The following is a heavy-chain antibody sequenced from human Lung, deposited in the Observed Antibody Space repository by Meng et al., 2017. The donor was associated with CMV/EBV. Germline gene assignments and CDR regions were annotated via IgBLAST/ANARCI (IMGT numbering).Heavy chain of an antibody. Sequence: GGSXRLXCAASGFSFSIYGMHWVRQAPGKGLEWVAVISYDGSNKYYADSVKGRFTISRDNSKNTLYLQMNSLRAEDTAVYYCARPGSYGGTPYYFDYWGQGTXVTVSS. D-gene: IGHD4-23*01. CDR3: ARPGSYGGTPYYFDY. V-gene: IGHV3-30-3*01. CDR1: GFSFSIYG. CDR2: ISYDGSNK. J-gene: IGHJ4*02.